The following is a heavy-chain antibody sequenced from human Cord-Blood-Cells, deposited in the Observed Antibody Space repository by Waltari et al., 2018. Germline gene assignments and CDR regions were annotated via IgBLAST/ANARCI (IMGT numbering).Heavy chain of an antibody. J-gene: IGHJ5*02. Sequence: QVQLQESGPGLVKPSETLSLTCTVPGGSISSYYWSWIRQPPGKGLEWIGYIYYSGGTNYNPSLKSRVTISVDTSKNQFSLKLSSVTAADTAVYYCARHSVEQNWFDPWGQGTLVTVSS. CDR2: IYYSGGT. V-gene: IGHV4-59*08. CDR1: GGSISSYY. CDR3: ARHSVEQNWFDP.